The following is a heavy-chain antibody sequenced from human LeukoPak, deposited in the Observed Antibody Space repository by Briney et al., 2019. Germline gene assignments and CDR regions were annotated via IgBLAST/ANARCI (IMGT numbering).Heavy chain of an antibody. D-gene: IGHD3-10*01. J-gene: IGHJ4*02. Sequence: PSETLSLTCTVSGGSISSSSYYWGWIRQPPGKGLEWIGSIYYSGSTYYNPSLKSRVTISVDTSKNQFSLKLSSVTAADTAVYYCARDITMVHDYWGQGTLVTVSS. CDR1: GGSISSSSYY. CDR2: IYYSGST. CDR3: ARDITMVHDY. V-gene: IGHV4-39*07.